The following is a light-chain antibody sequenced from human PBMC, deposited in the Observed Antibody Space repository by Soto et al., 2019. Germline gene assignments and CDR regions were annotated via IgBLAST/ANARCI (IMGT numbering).Light chain of an antibody. Sequence: QSVLTQPPSASGTPGQRVTISCSGSSTNIGSNFVNWYQQFPGAAPRLLIYPGNRRPSGVPDRFSGSKSGTSASLAISGLQSEDEADYYCQSYESSSLSGFVFGSGTKLTVL. V-gene: IGLV1-44*01. CDR1: STNIGSNF. J-gene: IGLJ1*01. CDR3: QSYESSSLSGFV. CDR2: PGN.